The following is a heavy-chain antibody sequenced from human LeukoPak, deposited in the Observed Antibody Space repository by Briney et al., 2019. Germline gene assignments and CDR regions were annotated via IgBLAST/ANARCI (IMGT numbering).Heavy chain of an antibody. V-gene: IGHV1-69*05. D-gene: IGHD1-7*01. J-gene: IGHJ6*03. CDR3: ARESTSRSTTRHYYYYYYMDV. Sequence: SVKVSCKASGGTFSSYAISWVRQAPGQGLEWMGGIIPIFGTANYAQKFQGRVTITTDESTSTAYMELSSLRSEDTAVYYCARESTSRSTTRHYYYYYYMDVWGKGTTVTVSS. CDR2: IIPIFGTA. CDR1: GGTFSSYA.